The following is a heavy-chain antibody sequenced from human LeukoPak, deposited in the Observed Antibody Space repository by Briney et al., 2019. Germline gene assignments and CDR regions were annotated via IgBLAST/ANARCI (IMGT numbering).Heavy chain of an antibody. V-gene: IGHV4-59*01. D-gene: IGHD5-24*01. J-gene: IGHJ4*02. CDR1: GVSISSYH. CDR3: ARKDGDG. Sequence: PSQTLSLTCTVSGVSISSYHWTWIRQPPGEGLEWIGHIYNSGSTNYNPSLRGRVTISLDTSKNQVSLKLSSVTAADTAMYYCARKDGDGWGQGTLVTVSS. CDR2: IYNSGST.